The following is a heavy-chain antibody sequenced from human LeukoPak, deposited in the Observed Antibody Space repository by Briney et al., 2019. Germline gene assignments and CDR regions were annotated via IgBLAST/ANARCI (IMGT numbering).Heavy chain of an antibody. Sequence: ASVKVSCKAFGGSFSSEAISWVRQAPGQGLEWMGWISAYNGNTNYAQKLQGRVTMTTDTSTSTAYMELRSLRSDDTAVYYCARGANWFDPWGQGTLVTVSS. CDR2: ISAYNGNT. CDR3: ARGANWFDP. CDR1: GGSFSSEA. V-gene: IGHV1-18*01. J-gene: IGHJ5*02.